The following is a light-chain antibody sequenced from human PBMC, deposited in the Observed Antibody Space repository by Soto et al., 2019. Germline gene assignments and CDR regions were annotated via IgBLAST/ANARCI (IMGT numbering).Light chain of an antibody. CDR3: QQYGSSHIT. V-gene: IGKV3-15*01. Sequence: EFVLTQSPGTLSLSPGERATLSCRASQSVSSNLAWYQHKPGQAPRLLIYVASTRATGIPARFSGSGSGTEFTLTISSLQSEDFAVYYCQQYGSSHITFGQGTRLEIK. CDR2: VAS. CDR1: QSVSSN. J-gene: IGKJ5*01.